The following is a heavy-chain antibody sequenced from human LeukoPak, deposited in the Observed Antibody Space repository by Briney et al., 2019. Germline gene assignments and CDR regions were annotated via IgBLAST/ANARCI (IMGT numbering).Heavy chain of an antibody. CDR2: INWNSVGI. D-gene: IGHD3-10*01. V-gene: IGHV3-9*02. J-gene: IGHJ4*02. CDR3: AYGGFEY. CDR1: GLTPDDYA. Sequence: GGSLRLSCAISGLTPDDYAMHWVRQAPGKGLGWVSTINWNSVGIGHADSVKGRFTISKDNVKNSLYLQMNSLRPEDTALYYCAYGGFEYWGQGTLVAVSS.